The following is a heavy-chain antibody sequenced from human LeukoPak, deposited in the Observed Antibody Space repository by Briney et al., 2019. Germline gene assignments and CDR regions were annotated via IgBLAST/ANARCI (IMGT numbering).Heavy chain of an antibody. CDR1: GGSFSGYY. CDR2: INHSGST. J-gene: IGHJ4*02. D-gene: IGHD6-13*01. CDR3: ASGIAAAGTTNFDY. Sequence: SETLSLTCAVYGGSFSGYYWSWIRQPPGKGLEWIGEINHSGSTNYNPSLKSRVTISVDTSKNQFSLKLSSVTAADTAVYYCASGIAAAGTTNFDYWGQGTLVTVSS. V-gene: IGHV4-34*01.